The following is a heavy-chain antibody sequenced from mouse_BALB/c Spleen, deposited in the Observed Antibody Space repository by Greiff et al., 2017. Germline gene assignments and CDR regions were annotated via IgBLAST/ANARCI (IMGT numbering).Heavy chain of an antibody. V-gene: IGHV3-2*02. Sequence: VQLKESGPGLVKPSQSLSLTCTVTGYSITSDYAWNWIRQFPGNKLEWMGYISYSGSTSYNPSLKSRSSITRDTSKNQFFLQLNSVTTEDTATYYCAVYGNYYWFAYWGQGTLVTVSA. CDR2: ISYSGST. D-gene: IGHD2-1*01. CDR3: AVYGNYYWFAY. J-gene: IGHJ3*01. CDR1: GYSITSDYA.